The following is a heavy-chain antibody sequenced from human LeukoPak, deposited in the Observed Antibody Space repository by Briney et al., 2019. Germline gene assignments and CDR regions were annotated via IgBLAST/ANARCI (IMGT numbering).Heavy chain of an antibody. CDR1: GNTFIGFY. Sequence: ASVKVSCKTSGNTFIGFYMHWVRQAPGQGLEWMGWIHPNSGGTKYAQKFQGRVTMTRDTSISTVYMELSSLRSDDTAVYYCAGPGRDYYYYYHRDVWGKGTTVTVSS. CDR2: IHPNSGGT. V-gene: IGHV1-2*02. CDR3: AGPGRDYYYYYHRDV. J-gene: IGHJ6*03.